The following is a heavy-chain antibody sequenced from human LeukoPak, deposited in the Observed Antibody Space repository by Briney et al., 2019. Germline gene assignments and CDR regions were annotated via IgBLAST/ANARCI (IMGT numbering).Heavy chain of an antibody. CDR1: GGSISSGGYY. V-gene: IGHV4-61*08. CDR2: IYYSGST. D-gene: IGHD5-18*01. Sequence: PSETLSLTCAVSGGSISSGGYYWSWIRQPPGKGLEWIGYIYYSGSTNYNPSLKSRVTISVDTSKNQFSLKLSSVTAADTAVYYCARAGYSYGSLFDYWGQGTLVTVSS. J-gene: IGHJ4*02. CDR3: ARAGYSYGSLFDY.